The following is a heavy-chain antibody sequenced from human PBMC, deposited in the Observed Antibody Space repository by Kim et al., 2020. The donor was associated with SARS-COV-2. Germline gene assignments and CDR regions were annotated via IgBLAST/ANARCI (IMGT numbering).Heavy chain of an antibody. Sequence: GGSLRLSCAASGIIFSSYSMTWVRQAPGKGLEWVALISSDGNDKDYADSVRGRFTISRDNSKNTLYLQMNSPRAEDTAVYYCTTSQYYYIYALDVWGQGT. J-gene: IGHJ6*01. CDR2: ISSDGNDK. CDR3: TTSQYYYIYALDV. V-gene: IGHV3-30*04. CDR1: GIIFSSYS. D-gene: IGHD3-10*01.